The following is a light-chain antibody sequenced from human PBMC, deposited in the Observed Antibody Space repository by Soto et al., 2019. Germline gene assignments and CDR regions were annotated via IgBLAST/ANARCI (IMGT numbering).Light chain of an antibody. Sequence: QSVLAEPACVSASPGLSIPISSTATKSDVGAYNYVFWYQHHPGKAPKLMLYDVANRRSAVYNRFSGSKSGHTVSLTIAGLQIGVYDYYYYNSYISSSTYLFATELSVTV. J-gene: IGLJ1*01. V-gene: IGLV2-14*01. CDR2: DVA. CDR3: NSYISSSTYL. CDR1: KSDVGAYNY.